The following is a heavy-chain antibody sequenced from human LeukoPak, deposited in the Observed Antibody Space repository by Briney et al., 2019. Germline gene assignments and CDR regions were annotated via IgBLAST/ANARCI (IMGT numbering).Heavy chain of an antibody. V-gene: IGHV4-59*12. CDR2: IYYSGST. D-gene: IGHD6-13*01. J-gene: IGHJ3*02. CDR1: GGPISSSY. Sequence: SETLSLTCTVSGGPISSSYWSWIRQPPGKGLEWIGFIYYSGSTNYNPSLKSRVTVSVDTSKNQFSLKLTSVTAADTAVYYCARESAIAAAGDAFDIWGQGTMVTVSS. CDR3: ARESAIAAAGDAFDI.